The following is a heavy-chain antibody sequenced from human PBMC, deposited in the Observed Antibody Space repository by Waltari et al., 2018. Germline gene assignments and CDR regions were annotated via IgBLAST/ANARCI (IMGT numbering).Heavy chain of an antibody. CDR1: GGSFSGYY. Sequence: QVQLQQWGAGLLKPSETLSLTCAVYGGSFSGYYWSWIRQPPGKGLEWIGEINQSGSPHYTPSLNSGVNISVDTSKNQFSLKLSSVTAADTAVYYCARVAKDGYNDYWGQGTLVTVSS. CDR2: INQSGSP. V-gene: IGHV4-34*01. J-gene: IGHJ4*02. D-gene: IGHD5-12*01. CDR3: ARVAKDGYNDY.